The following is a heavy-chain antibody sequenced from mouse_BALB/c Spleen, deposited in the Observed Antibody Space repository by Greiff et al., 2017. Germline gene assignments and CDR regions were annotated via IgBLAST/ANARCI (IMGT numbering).Heavy chain of an antibody. J-gene: IGHJ2*01. CDR2: ISSGGGST. Sequence: EVQLVESGGGLVKPGGSLKLSCAASGFAFSSYDMSWVRQTPEKRLEWVAYISSGGGSTYYPDTVKGRFTISRDNAKNTLYLQMSSLKSEDTAMYYCARNYRYDFDYWGQGTTLTVSS. CDR1: GFAFSSYD. D-gene: IGHD2-14*01. V-gene: IGHV5-12-1*01. CDR3: ARNYRYDFDY.